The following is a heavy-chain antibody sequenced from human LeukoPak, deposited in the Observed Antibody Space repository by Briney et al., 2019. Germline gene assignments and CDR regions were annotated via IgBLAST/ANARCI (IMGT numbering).Heavy chain of an antibody. J-gene: IGHJ5*02. V-gene: IGHV6-1*01. D-gene: IGHD6-13*01. CDR3: ARFDSSNWYRWFDP. CDR2: TYYRSKWYN. Sequence: SQTLSLTCVISGDSVSSDTAAWNRIRQSPSRGLEWLGRTYYRSKWYNDYAVSVKSRITINSDTSKNQFSLQITSVTPEDTAVYYCARFDSSNWYRWFDPWGQGTLVTVSS. CDR1: GDSVSSDTAA.